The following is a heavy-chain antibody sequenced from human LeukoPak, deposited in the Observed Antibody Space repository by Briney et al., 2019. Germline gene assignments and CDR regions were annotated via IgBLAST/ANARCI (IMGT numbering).Heavy chain of an antibody. J-gene: IGHJ6*02. D-gene: IGHD2-2*02. Sequence: ASVKVSCEASGYTFTSYDINWVRQAPGQGLEWMGWINPNSGGTNYAQKFQGRVTMTRDTSISTAYMELSRLRSDDTAVYYCARERPPIVVVPAAISGGSYYYYGMDVWGQGTTVTVSS. V-gene: IGHV1-2*02. CDR2: INPNSGGT. CDR3: ARERPPIVVVPAAISGGSYYYYGMDV. CDR1: GYTFTSYD.